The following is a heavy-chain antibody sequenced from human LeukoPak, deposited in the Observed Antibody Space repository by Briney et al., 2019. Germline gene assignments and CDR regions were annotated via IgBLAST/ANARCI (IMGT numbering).Heavy chain of an antibody. CDR2: ISNSGSYI. Sequence: GGSLRLSCTASGFTFSNNAMSWVRQAPGKGLEWVSSISNSGSYIYYADSVKGRFTISRDNAKNSLYLQMNSLRAEDTAVYYCANHLACGSTSCPPFDYWGQGTLVTVSS. D-gene: IGHD2-2*01. J-gene: IGHJ4*02. CDR3: ANHLACGSTSCPPFDY. V-gene: IGHV3-21*01. CDR1: GFTFSNNA.